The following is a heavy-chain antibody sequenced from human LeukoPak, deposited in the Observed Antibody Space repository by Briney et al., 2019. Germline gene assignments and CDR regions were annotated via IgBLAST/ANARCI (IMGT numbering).Heavy chain of an antibody. CDR1: GFTFSSSW. CDR2: IKQDGSEK. V-gene: IGHV3-7*03. Sequence: GGSLRLSCVASGFTFSSSWMSWVRQAPGKGLEWVANIKQDGSEKSYVESVRGRFTISRDNAKNSLYLQLNSLRAENTALYYCARDNPPDYWGQGTLVTVSS. J-gene: IGHJ4*02. CDR3: ARDNPPDY.